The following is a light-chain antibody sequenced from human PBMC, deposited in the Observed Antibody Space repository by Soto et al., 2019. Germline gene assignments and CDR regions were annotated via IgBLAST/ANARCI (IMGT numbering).Light chain of an antibody. CDR2: STS. V-gene: IGLV7-43*01. CDR3: LLYYGDVNWV. CDR1: TGTVTSGYF. Sequence: QAVVTQEPSLTVPPGGTVTLTCASSTGTVTSGYFPSWFQKKPGQAPRALIYSTSNRHSWTPGRFSGSLLGGKAALTLSAVQPEDEADYYCLLYYGDVNWVFGGGTKLTVL. J-gene: IGLJ3*02.